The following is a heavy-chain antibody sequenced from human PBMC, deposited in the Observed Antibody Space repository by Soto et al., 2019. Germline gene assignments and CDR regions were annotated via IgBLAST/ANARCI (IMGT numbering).Heavy chain of an antibody. CDR3: AIEGGQGWFDP. D-gene: IGHD2-15*01. CDR1: GDAFTNFV. J-gene: IGHJ5*02. V-gene: IGHV1-69*01. Sequence: KVSCTTSGDAFTNFVIIWVRQAPGQGLEWVGGIIPMLDIVHYAQKFQGRVAITADESTSTAYMELSSLSSEDTAVYYCAIEGGQGWFDPWGQRSLVRVSS. CDR2: IIPMLDIV.